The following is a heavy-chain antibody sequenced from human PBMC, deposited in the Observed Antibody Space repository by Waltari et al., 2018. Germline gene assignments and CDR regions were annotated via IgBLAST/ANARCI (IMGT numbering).Heavy chain of an antibody. V-gene: IGHV3-30-3*01. CDR3: ARVPPVLPYYFDY. D-gene: IGHD3-10*02. CDR2: ISYDGSNK. Sequence: ISYDGSNKYYADSVKGRFTISRDNSKNTLYLQMNSLRAEDTAVYYCARVPPVLPYYFDYWGQGTLVTVSS. J-gene: IGHJ4*02.